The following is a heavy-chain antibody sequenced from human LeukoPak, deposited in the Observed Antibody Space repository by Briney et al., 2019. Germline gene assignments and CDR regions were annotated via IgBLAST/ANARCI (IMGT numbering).Heavy chain of an antibody. CDR1: GGSISSSYSY. J-gene: IGHJ4*02. Sequence: SETLSLTCTVSGGSISSSYSYWGWIRQPPGKGLEGTGSVYYSGTTYYSPSLQRPVTMPVKMSKNPFSLKVRSVTAADTAVYYCARDGPEGIMVVAPTHYFHYWGQGTLVTVSS. CDR2: VYYSGTT. V-gene: IGHV4-39*07. D-gene: IGHD2-15*01. CDR3: ARDGPEGIMVVAPTHYFHY.